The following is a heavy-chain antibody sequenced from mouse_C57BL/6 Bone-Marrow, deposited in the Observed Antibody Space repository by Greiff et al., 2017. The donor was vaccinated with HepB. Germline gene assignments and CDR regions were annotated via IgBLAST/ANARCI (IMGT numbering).Heavy chain of an antibody. CDR3: AKYGNYVWFAC. J-gene: IGHJ3*01. CDR1: GFTFSDYG. V-gene: IGHV5-17*01. Sequence: EVQLVESGGGLVKPGGSLKLSCAASGFTFSDYGMHWVRQAPEKGLEWVAYISSGSSTIYYADTVTGRFTISRDNAKNTLFLQMTSLRSEDTAMYYCAKYGNYVWFACWGQGTLVTVSA. CDR2: ISSGSSTI. D-gene: IGHD2-1*01.